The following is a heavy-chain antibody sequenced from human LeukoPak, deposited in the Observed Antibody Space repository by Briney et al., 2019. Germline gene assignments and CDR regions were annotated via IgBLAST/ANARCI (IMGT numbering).Heavy chain of an antibody. CDR2: ITPIFGTA. CDR1: GGTFSSYA. D-gene: IGHD3-10*01. V-gene: IGHV1-69*13. J-gene: IGHJ1*01. Sequence: SVKVSCKASGGTFSSYAISWVRQAPGQGLEWMGGITPIFGTANYAQKFQGRVTITADESTSTAYMELSSLRSEDTAVYYCARGALWFGELWSEYFQHWGQGTLVTVSS. CDR3: ARGALWFGELWSEYFQH.